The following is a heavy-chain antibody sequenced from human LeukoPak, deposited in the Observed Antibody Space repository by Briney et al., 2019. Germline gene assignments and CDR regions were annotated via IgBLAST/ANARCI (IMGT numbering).Heavy chain of an antibody. Sequence: SETLSLTCAVYGGSFSGYYWSWIRQPPGKGLEWIGEINHSGSTNYNPSLKSRVTISVDTSKNQFSLKLSSVTAADTAVYYCARHSCSGGSCYPRVRLARLDYRGQGTLVTVSS. CDR1: GGSFSGYY. V-gene: IGHV4-34*01. CDR3: ARHSCSGGSCYPRVRLARLDY. CDR2: INHSGST. D-gene: IGHD2-15*01. J-gene: IGHJ4*02.